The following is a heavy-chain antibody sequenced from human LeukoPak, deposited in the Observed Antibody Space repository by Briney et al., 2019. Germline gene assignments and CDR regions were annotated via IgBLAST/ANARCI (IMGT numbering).Heavy chain of an antibody. D-gene: IGHD3-10*01. J-gene: IGHJ4*02. CDR3: ARGKHYGYDY. CDR2: ISSSLSTI. Sequence: GGSLRLSCAASGFIFSSYEMNWVRQAPGKGPEWVSYISSSLSTIYYADSVKGRFTISRDNAKNSLYLQMNSLSADDTAVYYCARGKHYGYDYWGQGALVTVSS. CDR1: GFIFSSYE. V-gene: IGHV3-48*03.